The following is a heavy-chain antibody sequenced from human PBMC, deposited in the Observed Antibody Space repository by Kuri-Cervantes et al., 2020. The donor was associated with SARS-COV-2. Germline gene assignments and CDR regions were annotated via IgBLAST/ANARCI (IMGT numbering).Heavy chain of an antibody. D-gene: IGHD6-19*01. CDR1: GNSITSDFY. Sequence: SETLSLTCSVSGNSITSDFYWGWIRQPPGKGLEWIGSLYRSGSTHCNPSLKSRVTISVDTSKNQFSLKLSSVTAADTAVYYCARLSSGWHYYFDYWGQGTLVTVSS. J-gene: IGHJ4*02. V-gene: IGHV4-38-2*02. CDR3: ARLSSGWHYYFDY. CDR2: LYRSGST.